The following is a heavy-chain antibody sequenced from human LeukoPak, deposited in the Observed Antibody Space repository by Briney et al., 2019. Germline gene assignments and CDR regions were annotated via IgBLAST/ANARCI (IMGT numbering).Heavy chain of an antibody. CDR2: ISSSSSTI. CDR3: AREPGIAVADNQFDY. V-gene: IGHV3-48*04. Sequence: PGGSLRLSCAASGFTFSSYSMNWIRQAPGKGLEWVSYISSSSSTIYYADSVKGRFTISRDNAKNSLYLQMNSLRAEDTAVYYCAREPGIAVADNQFDYWGQGTLVTVSS. CDR1: GFTFSSYS. D-gene: IGHD6-19*01. J-gene: IGHJ4*02.